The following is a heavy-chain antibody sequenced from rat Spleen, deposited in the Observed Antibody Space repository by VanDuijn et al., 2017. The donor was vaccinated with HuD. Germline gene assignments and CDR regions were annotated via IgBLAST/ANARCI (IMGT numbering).Heavy chain of an antibody. V-gene: IGHV5-25*01. Sequence: EVQLVESGGGLVQPGRSMKLSCTASGFTFSNYYMAWVRQAPTKGLEWVASISTGGGNTYFRDSVKGRFTISRDNAKNTLYLQMDSLRSEDTATYYCTTPIYGGYGEGWFAYWGQGTLVTVSS. CDR2: ISTGGGNT. D-gene: IGHD1-11*01. CDR1: GFTFSNYY. J-gene: IGHJ3*01. CDR3: TTPIYGGYGEGWFAY.